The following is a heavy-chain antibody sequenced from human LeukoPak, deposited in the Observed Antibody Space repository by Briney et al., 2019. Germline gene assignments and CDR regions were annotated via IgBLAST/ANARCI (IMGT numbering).Heavy chain of an antibody. CDR1: GFTFDDYA. CDR3: AKDISLGPQDILTRFDY. V-gene: IGHV3-9*01. Sequence: PGGSLRLSCAASGFTFDDYAMHWVRQAPGKGLEWVSGISWNSGGIAYADSVKGRFTISRDNAKNSLYLQMNSLRAEDTALYYCAKDISLGPQDILTRFDYWGQGTLVTVSS. CDR2: ISWNSGGI. J-gene: IGHJ4*02. D-gene: IGHD3-9*01.